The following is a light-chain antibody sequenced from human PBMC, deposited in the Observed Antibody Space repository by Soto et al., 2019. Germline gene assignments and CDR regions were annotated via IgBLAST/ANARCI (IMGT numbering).Light chain of an antibody. Sequence: QSVLTQPASVSGSPGQSITISCTETSSDIGHYNYVSWYQHHPGKAPKLMIYDVSYRSSGISNRFSGSKSGNTASLTISGLQAEDEADYYCSSYTSGSIVVFGGGTKLTVL. CDR3: SSYTSGSIVV. CDR1: SSDIGHYNY. CDR2: DVS. V-gene: IGLV2-14*03. J-gene: IGLJ2*01.